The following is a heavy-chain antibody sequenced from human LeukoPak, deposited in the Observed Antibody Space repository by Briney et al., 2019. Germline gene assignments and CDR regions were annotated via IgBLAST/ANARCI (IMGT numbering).Heavy chain of an antibody. D-gene: IGHD2-15*01. CDR2: INHSGST. Sequence: SETLSLTCAVYGGSFSGYYWSWIRQPPGKGLEWIGEINHSGSTNYNPSLKSRVTISVDTSKNQFSLKLSSVTAADTAVYYCARAYCSGGSCYSNYFQHWGQGTLVTVSS. J-gene: IGHJ1*01. CDR3: ARAYCSGGSCYSNYFQH. CDR1: GGSFSGYY. V-gene: IGHV4-34*01.